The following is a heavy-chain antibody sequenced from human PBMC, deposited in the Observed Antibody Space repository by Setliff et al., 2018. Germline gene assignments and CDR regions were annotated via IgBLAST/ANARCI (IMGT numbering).Heavy chain of an antibody. J-gene: IGHJ6*03. CDR3: ARDRSTVIRGVTSFFYYYMDV. D-gene: IGHD3-10*01. Sequence: SETLSLTCTVSGGSIGPHYWSWIRQAPGKGLEWIGHVFYSDTAKYNPSLESRAAISVDSSRNQFSLKLRSVTAADTAVYYCARDRSTVIRGVTSFFYYYMDVWGGGTTVTVSS. CDR1: GGSIGPHY. V-gene: IGHV4-59*11. CDR2: VFYSDTA.